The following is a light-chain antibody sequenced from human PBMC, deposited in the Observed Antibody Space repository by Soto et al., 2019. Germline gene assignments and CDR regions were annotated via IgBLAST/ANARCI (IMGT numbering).Light chain of an antibody. CDR1: QTLLHSNGKSY. CDR3: LQSLHFPLT. V-gene: IGKV2D-29*01. Sequence: EIVMTQTPLSLSVTPGQSASISCRSSQTLLHSNGKSYLYWYLQKAGQAPQLLIYEVSKRFSVVPDRFSGSGAGTDFTLKISRVEAEDVGVYYCLQSLHFPLTFGGGTKVEIK. CDR2: EVS. J-gene: IGKJ4*01.